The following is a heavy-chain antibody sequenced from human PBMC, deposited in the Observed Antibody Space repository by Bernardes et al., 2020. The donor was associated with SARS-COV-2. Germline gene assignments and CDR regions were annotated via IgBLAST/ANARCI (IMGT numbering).Heavy chain of an antibody. CDR2: ISTSSRYI. V-gene: IGHV3-21*01. J-gene: IGHJ6*02. D-gene: IGHD6-6*01. CDR1: GFTFSTYS. CDR3: AREGGYSSSPPGNGMDV. Sequence: GGSLRLSCVVSGFTFSTYSMTWVRQAPGKGLEWVSSISTSSRYIYYADSVRGRFTISRDNAKNSLYLDMNSLRAEDTAVYYCAREGGYSSSPPGNGMDVWGQGTTVTVSS.